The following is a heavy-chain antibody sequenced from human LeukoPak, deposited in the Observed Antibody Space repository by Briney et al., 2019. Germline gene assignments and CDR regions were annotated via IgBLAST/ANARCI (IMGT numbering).Heavy chain of an antibody. Sequence: SETLSLTCTVSGGSISSSRYYGGWLRQPPGKGLEWIGSKYYSGSTYYNPSLKNRVTISVDTSKNQFSLKLSSVTAADTAVYYCARNIAVAGRGDYMDVWGKGTTVTISS. CDR1: GGSISSSRYY. D-gene: IGHD6-19*01. J-gene: IGHJ6*03. V-gene: IGHV4-39*01. CDR3: ARNIAVAGRGDYMDV. CDR2: KYYSGST.